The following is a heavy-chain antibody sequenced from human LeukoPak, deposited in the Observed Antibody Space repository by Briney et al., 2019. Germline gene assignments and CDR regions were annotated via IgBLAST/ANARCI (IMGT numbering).Heavy chain of an antibody. CDR2: IYYSGST. V-gene: IGHV4-39*07. J-gene: IGHJ4*02. Sequence: SETLSLTCTVSGGSISSSSYYWGWIRQPPGKGLEWIGSIYYSGSTYYNPSLKSRVTISVDTSKNQFSLKLSSVTAADTAVYYCASVGATTLGPDYWGQGTLVTVSS. D-gene: IGHD1-26*01. CDR1: GGSISSSSYY. CDR3: ASVGATTLGPDY.